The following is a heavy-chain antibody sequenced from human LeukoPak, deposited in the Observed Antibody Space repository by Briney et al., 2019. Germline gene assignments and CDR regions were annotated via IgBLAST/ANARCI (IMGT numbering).Heavy chain of an antibody. CDR3: ARLGYYDILTGYYYYYGMDV. Sequence: SETLSLTCTVCGGSISSSSYYWGWIRQPPGKGVEWIGSIYYSGSTYYNPSLKSRVTISVDTSKNQFSLKLSSVTAADTAVYYCARLGYYDILTGYYYYYGMDVWGQGTTVTVSS. CDR2: IYYSGST. D-gene: IGHD3-9*01. J-gene: IGHJ6*02. V-gene: IGHV4-39*01. CDR1: GGSISSSSYY.